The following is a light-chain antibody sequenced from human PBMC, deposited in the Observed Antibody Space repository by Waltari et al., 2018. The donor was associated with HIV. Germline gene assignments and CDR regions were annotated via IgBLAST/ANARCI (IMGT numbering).Light chain of an antibody. CDR3: AAWDDSLWV. CDR2: RKN. V-gene: IGLV1-47*01. J-gene: IGLJ3*02. CDR1: SSNIGSNY. Sequence: QSVLTQPPSASGTPGQRVTISCSGSSSNIGSNYVYCYQQPPGTAPKLLIYRKNQRPSGVPDRFSGSKSGTSASLAISGLRSEDAADYYCAAWDDSLWVFGGGTKLTVL.